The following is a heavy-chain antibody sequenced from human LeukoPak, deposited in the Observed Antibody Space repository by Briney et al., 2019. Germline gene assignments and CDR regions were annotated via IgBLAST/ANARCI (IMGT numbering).Heavy chain of an antibody. CDR3: ARAYLELRAAYYYGMDV. J-gene: IGHJ6*02. V-gene: IGHV4-31*03. D-gene: IGHD1-7*01. CDR1: GGSISSGDYY. CDR2: IYYSGST. Sequence: SETLSLTCTVSGGSISSGDYYWGWIRQRPGKGLEWIGYIYYSGSTYYNPSLKSRATISLDTSKEQFSLKLSSVTAADTAVYYCARAYLELRAAYYYGMDVWGQGTTVTVSS.